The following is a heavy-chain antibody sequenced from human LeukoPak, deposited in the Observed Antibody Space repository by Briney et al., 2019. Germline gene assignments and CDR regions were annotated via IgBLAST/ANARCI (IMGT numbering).Heavy chain of an antibody. J-gene: IGHJ4*02. V-gene: IGHV4-34*01. CDR1: GGSFSGYY. CDR2: INHSGST. CDR3: ARGPPGDYYFDY. Sequence: SETLSLTCAVYGGSFSGYYWSWIRQPPGKGLEWIGEINHSGSTNYNPSLKSRVTISVDTSKNQFSLKLSSVTAADTAVYYCARGPPGDYYFDYWGQGTLVTVSS. D-gene: IGHD3-10*01.